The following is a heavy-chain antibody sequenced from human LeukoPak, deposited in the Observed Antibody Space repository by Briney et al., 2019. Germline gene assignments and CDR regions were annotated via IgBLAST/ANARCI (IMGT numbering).Heavy chain of an antibody. CDR3: ARVAYYDSSGYPH. J-gene: IGHJ4*02. CDR1: GYTFTTYS. D-gene: IGHD3-22*01. V-gene: IGHV1-3*01. CDR2: ISAGNGNT. Sequence: GASVKVSCKASGYTFTTYSIHWVRQAPGQGLEWMGWISAGNGNTKYSQTFQDRVTITRDTSASTAYMELSSLRSEDTAVYYCARVAYYDSSGYPHWGQGTLVTVSS.